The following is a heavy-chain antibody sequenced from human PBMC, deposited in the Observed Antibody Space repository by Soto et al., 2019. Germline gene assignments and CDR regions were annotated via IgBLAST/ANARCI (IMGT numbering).Heavy chain of an antibody. CDR1: GFTFSSYW. D-gene: IGHD6-19*01. Sequence: GGSLRLSCAASGFTFSSYWMHWVRQAPGKGLVWVSRINSDGSSTSYADSVKGRFTISRDNAKNTLYLQMNSLRAEDTAVYYCARDTSNSGKGRWLDPWGQGTLVTVS. CDR3: ARDTSNSGKGRWLDP. V-gene: IGHV3-74*01. CDR2: INSDGSST. J-gene: IGHJ5*02.